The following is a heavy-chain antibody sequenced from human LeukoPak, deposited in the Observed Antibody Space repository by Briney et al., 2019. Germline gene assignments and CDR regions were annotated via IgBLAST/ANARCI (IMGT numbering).Heavy chain of an antibody. D-gene: IGHD3-3*01. J-gene: IGHJ4*02. Sequence: ASVKVSFKASGYTFTSYGISWVRQAPGQGLEWMGWISAYNGNTNYAQKLQGRVTMTTDTSTSTAYMELRSLRSDDTAVYYCARVSQHYDFWSGFDYWGQGTLVTVSS. V-gene: IGHV1-18*01. CDR1: GYTFTSYG. CDR2: ISAYNGNT. CDR3: ARVSQHYDFWSGFDY.